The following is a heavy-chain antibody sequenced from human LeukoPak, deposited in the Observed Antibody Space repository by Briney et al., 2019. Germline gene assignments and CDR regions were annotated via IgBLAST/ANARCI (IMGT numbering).Heavy chain of an antibody. CDR1: GYTFTTYA. V-gene: IGHV7-4-1*02. CDR2: INTNTGNP. Sequence: ASVKVSCKASGYTFTTYAKNWVRQAHGQGLEWMGWINTNTGNPTYAQGFTGRFVFSLDTSVNTAYLHISRLKADDTAAYYCARANLWFGELGWIDPWGEGTLVTVSS. CDR3: ARANLWFGELGWIDP. J-gene: IGHJ5*02. D-gene: IGHD3-10*01.